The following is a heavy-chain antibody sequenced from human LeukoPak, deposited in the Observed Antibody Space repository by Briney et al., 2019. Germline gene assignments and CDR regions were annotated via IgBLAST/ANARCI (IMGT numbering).Heavy chain of an antibody. Sequence: GGSLRLSCVASGFTFSSRDWMTWVRQAPGKGLEWVANIKQDGSEKYYVDSVKGRFTISRDNAKNSVDLQMNSLRAEDTALYYCASGGIYYGAAFDFWGQGILVTVSS. CDR3: ASGGIYYGAAFDF. D-gene: IGHD1-26*01. J-gene: IGHJ4*02. CDR1: GFTFSSRDW. CDR2: IKQDGSEK. V-gene: IGHV3-7*03.